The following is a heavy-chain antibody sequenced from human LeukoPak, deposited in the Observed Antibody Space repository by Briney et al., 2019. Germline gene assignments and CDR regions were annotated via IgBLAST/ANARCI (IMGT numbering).Heavy chain of an antibody. D-gene: IGHD3-10*01. CDR1: GFTFSSYA. V-gene: IGHV3-23*01. Sequence: GGSLRLSCAASGFTFSSYAMTWVRQAPGKGLEWVSGIIGSGGSTFYADSVKGRFTISRDNSKNTLYLQMNSLRAEDTAVYYCAKAEHYCYGSGSYRFDYWGQGTLVTVSS. CDR3: AKAEHYCYGSGSYRFDY. J-gene: IGHJ4*02. CDR2: IIGSGGST.